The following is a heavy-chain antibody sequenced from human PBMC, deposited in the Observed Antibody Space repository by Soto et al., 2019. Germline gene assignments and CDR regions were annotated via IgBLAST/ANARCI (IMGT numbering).Heavy chain of an antibody. D-gene: IGHD3-22*01. CDR1: GFTFSSYS. CDR2: ISSSSSYI. J-gene: IGHJ4*02. V-gene: IGHV3-21*01. Sequence: EVQLVESGGGLVKPGGSLRLSCAASGFTFSSYSMNWGRQAPGKGLEWVSSISSSSSYIYYADSVKGRFTISRDNAKNSLYLQMNSLRAEDTAVYYCARAPYYYDSRGYWAYWGQGTLVTVSS. CDR3: ARAPYYYDSRGYWAY.